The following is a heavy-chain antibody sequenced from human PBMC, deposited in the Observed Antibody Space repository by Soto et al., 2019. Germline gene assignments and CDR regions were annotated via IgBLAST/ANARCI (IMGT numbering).Heavy chain of an antibody. D-gene: IGHD3-3*01. CDR1: GFTFSSYG. CDR2: IWYDGSNK. CDR3: ARVSRSGYYPKY. J-gene: IGHJ4*02. Sequence: VGSLRLSCAASGFTFSSYGMHCVRQAPGKGLEWVAVIWYDGSNKYYADSVKGRFTISRDNSKNTLYLQMSSLRAEDTAVYYCARVSRSGYYPKYWGQGTLVTVSS. V-gene: IGHV3-33*01.